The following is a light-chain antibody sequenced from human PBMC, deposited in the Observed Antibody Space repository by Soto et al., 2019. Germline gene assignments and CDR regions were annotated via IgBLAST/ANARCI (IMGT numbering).Light chain of an antibody. J-gene: IGKJ3*01. CDR1: QGISNY. CDR2: AAS. Sequence: DIQMTQSPSSLSASVGDRVTITCRASQGISNYLAWYQQKPGKVPKLLIYAASTLQSGVPSRFSGSGSGTDFTLTISSLHPEDLATYYCQKYNSAPTFGPRTKVDIK. CDR3: QKYNSAPT. V-gene: IGKV1-27*01.